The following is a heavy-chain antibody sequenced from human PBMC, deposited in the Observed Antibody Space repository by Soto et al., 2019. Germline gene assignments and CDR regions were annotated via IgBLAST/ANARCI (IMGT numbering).Heavy chain of an antibody. J-gene: IGHJ3*02. CDR1: GFTFSDYY. Sequence: GGSLRLSCAASGFTFSDYYMSWIRQAPGKGLEWVSYISSSGSTIYYADSVKGRFTISRDNAKNSLYLQMNSLRAEDTAVYYCARDRVGSGSYSDAFDIWGQGTMVTVSS. V-gene: IGHV3-11*01. D-gene: IGHD3-10*01. CDR3: ARDRVGSGSYSDAFDI. CDR2: ISSSGSTI.